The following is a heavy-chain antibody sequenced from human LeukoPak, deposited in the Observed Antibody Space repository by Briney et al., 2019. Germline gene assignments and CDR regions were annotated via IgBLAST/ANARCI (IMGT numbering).Heavy chain of an antibody. D-gene: IGHD7-27*01. V-gene: IGHV4-61*02. CDR1: GGSISSGSYY. CDR2: IYTSGST. J-gene: IGHJ4*02. Sequence: SETLYLTCTVSGGSISSGSYYWSWIRQPAGKGLEWIGRIYTSGSTNYNPSLKSRVTISVDTSKNQFSLKLSSVTAADTAVYYCAREKGSNWGYYFDYWGQGTLVTVSS. CDR3: AREKGSNWGYYFDY.